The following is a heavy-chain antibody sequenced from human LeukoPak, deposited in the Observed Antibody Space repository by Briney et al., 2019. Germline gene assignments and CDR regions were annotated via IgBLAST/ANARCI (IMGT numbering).Heavy chain of an antibody. V-gene: IGHV4-34*01. CDR1: GGSFSGYY. Sequence: SETLSLTCAVYGGSFSGYYWSWIRQPPGKGLEWIGEINHSGSTNYNPSLKSRVTISVDTSKNQFSLKLSSVTAADTAVYYCARRVSIAAAGTSSRFDYWGQGTLVTVSS. CDR2: INHSGST. CDR3: ARRVSIAAAGTSSRFDY. J-gene: IGHJ4*02. D-gene: IGHD6-13*01.